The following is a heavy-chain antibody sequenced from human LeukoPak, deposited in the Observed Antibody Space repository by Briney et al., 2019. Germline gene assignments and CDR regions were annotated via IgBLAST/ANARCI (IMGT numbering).Heavy chain of an antibody. CDR2: INWNGGST. D-gene: IGHD3-22*01. Sequence: TGGSLRLSCAASGFTFDDYGMSWVRQAPGKGLEWVSGINWNGGSTGYADSVKGRFTISRDNAKNSLYLQMNSLSGEDTAVYFCARPSFTSGSYFDHWGQGTLVTVSS. J-gene: IGHJ4*02. V-gene: IGHV3-20*04. CDR3: ARPSFTSGSYFDH. CDR1: GFTFDDYG.